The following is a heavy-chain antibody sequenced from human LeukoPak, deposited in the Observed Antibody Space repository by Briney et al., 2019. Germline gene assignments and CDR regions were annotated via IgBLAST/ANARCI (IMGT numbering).Heavy chain of an antibody. D-gene: IGHD3-3*01. J-gene: IGHJ6*03. CDR1: GGSISTYY. V-gene: IGHV4-59*01. CDR3: ARLLGGDPYYMAV. CDR2: LYYSGTT. Sequence: SETLSLTCTVSGGSISTYYWTWIRQPPGKGLEWIGYLYYSGTTDYNPSLKSRVTISGDTSKNQFSLKLTSVTAADTAVYYCARLLGGDPYYMAVWAEGTTVTVSS.